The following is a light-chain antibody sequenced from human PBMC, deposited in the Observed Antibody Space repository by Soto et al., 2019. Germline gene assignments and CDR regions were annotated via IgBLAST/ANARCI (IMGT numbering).Light chain of an antibody. V-gene: IGLV2-14*01. CDR3: SSYASSPTRVV. CDR2: DVS. Sequence: QSALTQPASVSGSPGQSITISCTGTSSDVGGYNYVSWYQQHPGKAPKLMIYDVSNRPSRVSDRFSGSKSGNTASLTISGLQAEDEADYSCSSYASSPTRVVFGGGTKLTVL. J-gene: IGLJ3*02. CDR1: SSDVGGYNY.